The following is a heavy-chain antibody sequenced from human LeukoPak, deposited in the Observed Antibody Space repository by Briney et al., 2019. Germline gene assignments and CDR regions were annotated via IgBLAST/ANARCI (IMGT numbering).Heavy chain of an antibody. CDR2: IIPIFGTA. D-gene: IGHD3-22*01. J-gene: IGHJ1*01. CDR1: GGTFSSYA. V-gene: IGHV1-69*13. CDR3: ARDRYYYDSSGYPRPAEYFQH. Sequence: SVKVSCKASGGTFSSYAISWVRQAHGQGLEWMGGIIPIFGTANYAQKFQGRVTITADESTSTAYMELSSLRSEDTAVYYCARDRYYYDSSGYPRPAEYFQHWGQGTLVTVSS.